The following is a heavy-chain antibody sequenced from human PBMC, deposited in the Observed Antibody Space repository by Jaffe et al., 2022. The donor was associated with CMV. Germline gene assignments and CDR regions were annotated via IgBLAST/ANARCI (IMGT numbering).Heavy chain of an antibody. CDR2: IKSKTDGGTT. V-gene: IGHV3-15*01. Sequence: EVQLVESGGGLVKPGGSLRLSCAASGFTFSNAWMSWVRQAPGKGLEWVGRIKSKTDGGTTDYAAPVKGRFTISRDDSKNTLYLQMNSLKTEDTAVYYCTTDRKERLGYYYYYYMDVWGKGTTVTVSS. D-gene: IGHD1-26*01. CDR1: GFTFSNAW. CDR3: TTDRKERLGYYYYYYMDV. J-gene: IGHJ6*03.